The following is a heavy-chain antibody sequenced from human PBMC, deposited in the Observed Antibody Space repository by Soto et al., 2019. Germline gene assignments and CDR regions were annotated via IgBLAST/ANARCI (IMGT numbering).Heavy chain of an antibody. J-gene: IGHJ4*02. CDR3: AGGTSGWYD. CDR1: AYTFTNYD. V-gene: IGHV1-8*01. D-gene: IGHD6-19*01. CDR2: MNPNSGNT. Sequence: QVQLVQSGAEVKRPGGSVKVSCKASAYTFTNYDINWVRQATGQGLEWMGWMNPNSGNTGYAQKFQGRVAMTRNASISTAYMELSSLRSEDTAVYYCAGGTSGWYDWGQGTLVTVSS.